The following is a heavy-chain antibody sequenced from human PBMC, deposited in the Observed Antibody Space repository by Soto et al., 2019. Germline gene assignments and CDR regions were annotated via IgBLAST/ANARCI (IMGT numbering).Heavy chain of an antibody. CDR2: MNPGSGDT. CDR3: ARMESFGSLNWFDP. V-gene: IGHV1-8*02. J-gene: IGHJ5*02. Sequence: ASVNVSCQASGYTFPSNAVMLVRQATGQGLEWMGWMNPGSGDTGYAQKFQGRVTMTRDISIAAAYMELNSLTSEDTAIYYCARMESFGSLNWFDPWGQGTLVTGSS. CDR1: GYTFPSNA. D-gene: IGHD5-18*01.